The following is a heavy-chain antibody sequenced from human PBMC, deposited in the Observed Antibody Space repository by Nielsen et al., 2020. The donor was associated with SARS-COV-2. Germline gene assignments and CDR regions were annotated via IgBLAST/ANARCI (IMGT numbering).Heavy chain of an antibody. V-gene: IGHV4-39*01. CDR3: ARQSRWLANFDY. D-gene: IGHD6-19*01. CDR1: GGSMSNSNYY. Sequence: SETLSLTCTVSGGSMSNSNYYWGWIRQPPGRGLEWIGGIHYTGSTYYNPSLTSRDTISVDTSKKQFSLRLSSVTAADTAVYYCARQSRWLANFDYWGQGTLVTVSS. CDR2: IHYTGST. J-gene: IGHJ4*02.